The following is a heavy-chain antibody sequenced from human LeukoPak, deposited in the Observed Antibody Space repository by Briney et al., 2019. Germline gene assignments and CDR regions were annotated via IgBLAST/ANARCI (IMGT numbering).Heavy chain of an antibody. J-gene: IGHJ4*02. CDR2: IYYGGST. Sequence: SETLSLTCGVSGGSISSTNWWSWVRQPPGKGLEWIGSIYYGGSTYYNPSLKSRVTISVDTSKNHFSLKLISVTAADTAVYYCARHHSSRRQGFDYWGQGTLVTVSS. V-gene: IGHV4-39*01. D-gene: IGHD6-19*01. CDR1: GGSISSTNW. CDR3: ARHHSSRRQGFDY.